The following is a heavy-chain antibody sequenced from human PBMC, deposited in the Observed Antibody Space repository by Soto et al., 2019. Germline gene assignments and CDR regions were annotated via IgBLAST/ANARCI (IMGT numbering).Heavy chain of an antibody. Sequence: SVKVSCKASGGTFSSYAISWVRQAPGQGLEWMGGIIPIFGTANYAQKFQGRVTITADESTSTAYMELSSLRSEDTAVYYCARLSKWLVTGGNWFDPWGQGTLVTVSS. V-gene: IGHV1-69*13. CDR2: IIPIFGTA. J-gene: IGHJ5*02. CDR1: GGTFSSYA. D-gene: IGHD6-19*01. CDR3: ARLSKWLVTGGNWFDP.